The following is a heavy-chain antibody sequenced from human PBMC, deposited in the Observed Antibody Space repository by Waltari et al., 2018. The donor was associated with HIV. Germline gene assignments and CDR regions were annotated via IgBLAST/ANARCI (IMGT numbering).Heavy chain of an antibody. J-gene: IGHJ4*02. CDR1: GYTFTGYY. CDR3: ASGSSTSCLDY. CDR2: NNPNRGGT. V-gene: IGHV1-2*02. D-gene: IGHD2-2*01. Sequence: QVQLVQSGAEVKKPGASVKVSCKASGYTFTGYYMHWVRQAPGQGLEWMGWNNPNRGGTNYAQKFQGRVTMTRDTSISTAYMELSRLRSDDTAVYYCASGSSTSCLDYWGQGTLVTVSS.